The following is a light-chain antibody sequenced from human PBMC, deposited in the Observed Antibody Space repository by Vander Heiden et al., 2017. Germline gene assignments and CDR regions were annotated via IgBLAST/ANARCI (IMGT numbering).Light chain of an antibody. CDR1: QDISNY. V-gene: IGKV1-33*01. CDR3: QQYVNLPPSIFT. Sequence: DIQMTQSPSSLSASVGDRVTITCQASQDISNYLNWYQQKPGKAPKLLIYDASNLETGVPSRFSGSGSGTDFTFTISSLQPEDIATYYCQQYVNLPPSIFTFGPGTKVDIK. CDR2: DAS. J-gene: IGKJ3*01.